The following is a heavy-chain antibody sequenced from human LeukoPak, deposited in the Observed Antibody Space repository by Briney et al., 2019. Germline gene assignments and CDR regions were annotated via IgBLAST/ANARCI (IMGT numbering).Heavy chain of an antibody. Sequence: PGGSLRLSCAASGFTFSSYSMNWVRQAPGKGLELVSYISSGSSTMYYADSVKGRFTISSDNAKNSLYLQMNSLRAEDTAVYYCARGVGSSGKKGIDYWGQGTLVTVSS. J-gene: IGHJ4*02. CDR3: ARGVGSSGKKGIDY. V-gene: IGHV3-48*04. CDR1: GFTFSSYS. D-gene: IGHD3-22*01. CDR2: ISSGSSTM.